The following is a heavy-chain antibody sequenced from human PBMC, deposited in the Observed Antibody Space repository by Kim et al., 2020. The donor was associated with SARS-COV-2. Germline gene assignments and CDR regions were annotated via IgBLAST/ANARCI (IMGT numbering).Heavy chain of an antibody. V-gene: IGHV3-15*01. D-gene: IGHD6-13*01. J-gene: IGHJ3*02. Sequence: GGSLRLSCAASGFTFSNAWMSWVRQAPGKGLEWVGRIKSKTDGGTTDYAAPMKGRFTISRDDSKNTLYLQMNSLKTEDTAVYYCTTAGGGSSSWYVGTDAFDIWGQGTMVTVSS. CDR2: IKSKTDGGTT. CDR1: GFTFSNAW. CDR3: TTAGGGSSSWYVGTDAFDI.